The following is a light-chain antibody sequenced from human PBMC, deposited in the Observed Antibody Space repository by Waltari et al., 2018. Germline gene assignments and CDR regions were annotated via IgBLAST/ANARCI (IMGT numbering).Light chain of an antibody. CDR2: DAS. Sequence: EIVLPQSPGTLSLSPGERATLSCRASQSVSRTLAWYQQKPGQAPRLLIYDASTRATGIADRFSGSGSGTDFSLTISRLEPEDFAVYYCQKYGRLPATFGQGTKVEIK. V-gene: IGKV3-20*01. CDR3: QKYGRLPAT. CDR1: QSVSRT. J-gene: IGKJ1*01.